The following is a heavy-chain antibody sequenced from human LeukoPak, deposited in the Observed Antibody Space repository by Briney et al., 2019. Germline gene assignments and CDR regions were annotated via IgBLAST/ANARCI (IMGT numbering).Heavy chain of an antibody. V-gene: IGHV3-66*01. J-gene: IGHJ4*02. CDR2: IYTDGST. CDR3: AVYYYGSFPPTNFDY. D-gene: IGHD3-10*01. Sequence: PGGSLRLSCAVSGFTVSSRYISWVRQAPGKGLEWVSFIYTDGSTYYAESVKGRFTTSRDISKNTAYLQMNSLRAEDTALYFCAVYYYGSFPPTNFDYWGQGTLVTVSS. CDR1: GFTVSSRY.